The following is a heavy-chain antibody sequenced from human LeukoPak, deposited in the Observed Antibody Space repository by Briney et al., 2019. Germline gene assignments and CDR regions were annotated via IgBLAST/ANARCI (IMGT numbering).Heavy chain of an antibody. CDR1: GYTFTSYY. CDR3: ARRRQKYYYDSSGFDY. J-gene: IGHJ4*02. D-gene: IGHD3-22*01. V-gene: IGHV1-46*01. Sequence: ASVKVSCEASGYTFTSYYMHWVRQAPGQGLEWMGIINPSGGSTSYAQKFQGRVTMTRDTSTSTVYMELSSLRSEDTAVYYCARRRQKYYYDSSGFDYWGQGTLVTVSS. CDR2: INPSGGST.